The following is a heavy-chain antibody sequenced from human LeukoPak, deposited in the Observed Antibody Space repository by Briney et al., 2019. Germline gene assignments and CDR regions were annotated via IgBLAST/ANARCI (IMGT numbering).Heavy chain of an antibody. D-gene: IGHD5-12*01. CDR2: IRQEGSEK. CDR3: ARGYGYSGYDIIDV. CDR1: GFTFSSYW. J-gene: IGHJ6*02. V-gene: IGHV3-7*01. Sequence: PGGSLRLSCAASGFTFSSYWMGWFRQAPGQGLEWVANIRQEGSEKNYADSVKGRFTISRDNAKNSLYLQMSSLRVEDTAVYYCARGYGYSGYDIIDVWGQGTTVTVSS.